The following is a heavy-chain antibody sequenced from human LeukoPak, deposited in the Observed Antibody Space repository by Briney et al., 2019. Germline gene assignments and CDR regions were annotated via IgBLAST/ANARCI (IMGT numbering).Heavy chain of an antibody. CDR1: GGSISSSSYY. CDR3: ARAVPMVRGVVSAADYMDV. V-gene: IGHV4-39*07. CDR2: IYYSGST. Sequence: SETLSLTCTVSGGSISSSSYYWGWIRQPPGKGLEWIGSIYYSGSTYYNPSLKSRVTISVDTSKNQFSLKLSSVTAADTAVYYCARAVPMVRGVVSAADYMDVWGKGTTVTISS. J-gene: IGHJ6*03. D-gene: IGHD3-10*01.